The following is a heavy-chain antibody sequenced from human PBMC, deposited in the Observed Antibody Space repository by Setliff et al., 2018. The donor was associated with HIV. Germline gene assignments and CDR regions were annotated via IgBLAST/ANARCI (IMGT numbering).Heavy chain of an antibody. J-gene: IGHJ4*02. CDR1: GGSVNDFY. CDR2: IHSSGST. D-gene: IGHD2-21*02. V-gene: IGHV4-4*09. CDR3: ATLDHSGGNFLAY. Sequence: PSETLSLTCTVSGGSVNDFYCNWIRQPPGKGPEWIGYIHSSGSTIYNPSLKSRITISLDTSKEQFSLALSSATAADTAVYYCATLDHSGGNFLAYWGQGSLVTVSS.